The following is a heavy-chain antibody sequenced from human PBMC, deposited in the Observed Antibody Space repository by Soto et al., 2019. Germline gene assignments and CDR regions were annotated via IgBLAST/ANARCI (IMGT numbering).Heavy chain of an antibody. Sequence: QVQLVQSVAEVNKPGSSVKVSCKASAGTFSSYAISWVRQAPGPGLEWRGGIIPIFGTANYAKKFQGRVTITADESTSTAYMERSSLRSEDTSVYYCASRSGGYTFDYWGQGTLVTVSS. CDR2: IIPIFGTA. CDR3: ASRSGGYTFDY. D-gene: IGHD2-15*01. J-gene: IGHJ4*02. V-gene: IGHV1-69*01. CDR1: AGTFSSYA.